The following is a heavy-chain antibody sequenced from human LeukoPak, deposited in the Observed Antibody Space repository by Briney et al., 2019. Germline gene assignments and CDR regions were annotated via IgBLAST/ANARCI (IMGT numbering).Heavy chain of an antibody. CDR2: IKKDGSEK. Sequence: GGSLRLSCAASGFTFSSYWMSRVRQAPGKGLEWVANIKKDGSEKYYVDSVKGRFTISRDNAKNSLYLQMNSLRAEDTAVYYCARPYDSSGSSMYYFDYWGQGTLVTVSS. J-gene: IGHJ4*02. V-gene: IGHV3-7*01. CDR3: ARPYDSSGSSMYYFDY. D-gene: IGHD3-22*01. CDR1: GFTFSSYW.